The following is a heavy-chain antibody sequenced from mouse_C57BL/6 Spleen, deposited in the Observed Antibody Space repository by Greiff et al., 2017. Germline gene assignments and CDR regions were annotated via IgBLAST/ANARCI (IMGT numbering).Heavy chain of an antibody. V-gene: IGHV5-4*01. CDR2: ISDGGSYT. J-gene: IGHJ3*01. CDR1: GFTFSSYA. D-gene: IGHD1-1*01. Sequence: EVMLVESGGGLVKPGGSLKLSCAASGFTFSSYAMSWVRQTPEKRLEWVATISDGGSYTYYPDNVKGRFTISRDNAKNNLYLQMSHLKSEDTAMYYCARDIDYYGSSLFAYWGQGTLVTVSA. CDR3: ARDIDYYGSSLFAY.